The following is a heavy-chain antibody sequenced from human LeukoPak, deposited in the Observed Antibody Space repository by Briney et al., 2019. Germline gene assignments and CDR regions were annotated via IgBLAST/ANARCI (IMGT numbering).Heavy chain of an antibody. D-gene: IGHD1-26*01. CDR3: AREGATHAFDI. Sequence: GGSLRLSCVASGFTFSSYWMHWVRQAPGKGLVWVSRINSDGYSINYADSVKGRFTISRDSATNTLFLQMNSLRAEDTALYYCAREGATHAFDIWGQGTMVTVSS. CDR1: GFTFSSYW. V-gene: IGHV3-74*01. J-gene: IGHJ3*02. CDR2: INSDGYSI.